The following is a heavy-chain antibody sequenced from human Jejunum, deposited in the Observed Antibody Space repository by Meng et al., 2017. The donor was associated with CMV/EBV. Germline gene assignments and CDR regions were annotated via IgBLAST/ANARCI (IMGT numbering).Heavy chain of an antibody. CDR3: ATDRMGTSARRGFFDY. J-gene: IGHJ4*02. CDR2: ISTTSSYI. Sequence: SGFSFSIYSMNWFRQAPGKGLEWVSSISTTSSYISYADSVKGRFTISRDNAKNSLYLQMNSLRSEDTAIYYCATDRMGTSARRGFFDYWGQGTLVTVSS. D-gene: IGHD2-2*01. V-gene: IGHV3-21*01. CDR1: GFSFSIYS.